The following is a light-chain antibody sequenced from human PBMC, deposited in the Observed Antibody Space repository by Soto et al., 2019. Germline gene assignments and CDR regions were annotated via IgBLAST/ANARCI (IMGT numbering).Light chain of an antibody. Sequence: QSALTQPASVSGSPGQSITISCTGTSGDIGAYNYVGRYQQQSGKAPKLINYEVSYRPSGVSNRLSGYKSGNTASLTISGLQAEDEAYYYRSPFTTGRAYVFRLGTKLTVL. CDR2: EVS. V-gene: IGLV2-14*01. CDR1: SGDIGAYNY. J-gene: IGLJ1*01. CDR3: SPFTTGRAYV.